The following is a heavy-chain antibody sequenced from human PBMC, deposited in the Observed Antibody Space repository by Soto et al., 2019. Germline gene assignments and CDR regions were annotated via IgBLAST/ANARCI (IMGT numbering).Heavy chain of an antibody. Sequence: QVQLVQSGAEVKKPGASVKVSCKASGYTFASYGISWVRQAPGQGLEWMGWISPYNGNTNYAQKFRGRVTMTTDTSTSTAYMELKGLRSDDTAVYYCARDPYGDFYFDYWGQGTLVTVSS. J-gene: IGHJ4*02. CDR1: GYTFASYG. CDR3: ARDPYGDFYFDY. D-gene: IGHD4-17*01. V-gene: IGHV1-18*04. CDR2: ISPYNGNT.